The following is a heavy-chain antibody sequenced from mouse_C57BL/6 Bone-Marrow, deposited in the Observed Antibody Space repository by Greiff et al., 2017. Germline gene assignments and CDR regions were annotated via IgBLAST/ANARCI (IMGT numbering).Heavy chain of an antibody. D-gene: IGHD2-14*01. V-gene: IGHV14-3*01. J-gene: IGHJ4*01. Sequence: VQLQQSVAELVRPGASVKLSCTASGFHIKNTYMHWVKQRPEQGLEWIGRIDPANGNTKYAPKFPGKATITADTTSNTAYPQLSSLTSEDTAIYYCARWVRRGYWGQGTSVTVSS. CDR3: ARWVRRGY. CDR1: GFHIKNTY. CDR2: IDPANGNT.